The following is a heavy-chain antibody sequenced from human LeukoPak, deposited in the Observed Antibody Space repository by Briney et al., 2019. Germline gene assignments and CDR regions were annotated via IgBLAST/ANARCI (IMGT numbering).Heavy chain of an antibody. D-gene: IGHD3-10*01. V-gene: IGHV5-51*01. CDR2: IYPGDSDT. J-gene: IGHJ6*02. CDR3: ARLGPRSSPYYYYGMDV. Sequence: GESLQISCKGSGYHFSSYWLGWVRPVPGKGLEWMGIIYPGDSDTRYSPSFQGQVTISAGKSISSADLQWSSLKASETAMYYCARLGPRSSPYYYYGMDVWGQGTTVTVS. CDR1: GYHFSSYW.